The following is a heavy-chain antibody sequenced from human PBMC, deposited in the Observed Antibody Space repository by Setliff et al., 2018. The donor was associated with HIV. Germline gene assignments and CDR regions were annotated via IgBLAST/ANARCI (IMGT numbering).Heavy chain of an antibody. CDR3: ARHGVGYCSSTSCYGVPYYYMDV. D-gene: IGHD2-2*01. CDR2: THHSGST. V-gene: IGHV4-38-2*01. CDR1: ASSISSDYC. Sequence: PSETLSLTCAVSASSISSDYCWGWIRQPPGKGLEWIGSTHHSGSTYYNPSLKSRVTISVDTSKNQFSLKLSSVTAADTAVYYCARHGVGYCSSTSCYGVPYYYMDVWGKGTTVTVSS. J-gene: IGHJ6*03.